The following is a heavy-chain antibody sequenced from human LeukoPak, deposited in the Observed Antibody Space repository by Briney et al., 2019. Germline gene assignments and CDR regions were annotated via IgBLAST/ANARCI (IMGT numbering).Heavy chain of an antibody. Sequence: GASVKVSCKASGYTFTSYDISWVRQATGQGLEWMGWMNPNSGNTGYAQKFQGRVTMTRNTSISTAYMELSSLRSEDTAVYYCARGHGVRFLEWPRGYYYGMDVWGQGATVTVSS. CDR2: MNPNSGNT. CDR3: ARGHGVRFLEWPRGYYYGMDV. CDR1: GYTFTSYD. J-gene: IGHJ6*02. D-gene: IGHD3-3*01. V-gene: IGHV1-8*01.